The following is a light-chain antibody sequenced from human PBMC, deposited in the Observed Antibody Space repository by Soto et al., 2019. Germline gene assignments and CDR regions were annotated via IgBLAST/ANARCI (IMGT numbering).Light chain of an antibody. J-gene: IGLJ2*01. CDR1: KLGDKY. CDR2: QDS. CDR3: QAWDSSTVV. V-gene: IGLV3-1*01. Sequence: SYELTQPPSESVSPGQTASITCSGDKLGDKYACWYQQKPGQSPVLVIYQDSKRPSGIPERFSGSKSGNTATLTISGTQAMDEADYYCQAWDSSTVVFGGGTKVTVL.